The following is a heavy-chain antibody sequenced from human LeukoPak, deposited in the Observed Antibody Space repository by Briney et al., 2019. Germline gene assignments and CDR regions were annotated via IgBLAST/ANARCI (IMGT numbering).Heavy chain of an antibody. CDR1: GFTVSNNR. J-gene: IGHJ1*01. D-gene: IGHD1-26*01. V-gene: IGHV3-53*01. Sequence: GGSLRLSCAASGFTVSNNRLSWVRQAPGMGLEWVSTIYSDGNTYYPDSVKGRFTTSRGGSKNTLYLQLNSLRTEDTAIYYCVREREGSNSEHWGQGTLVTVSS. CDR2: IYSDGNT. CDR3: VREREGSNSEH.